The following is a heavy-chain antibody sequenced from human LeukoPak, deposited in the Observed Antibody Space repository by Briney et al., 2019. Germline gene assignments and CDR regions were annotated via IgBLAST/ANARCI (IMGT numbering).Heavy chain of an antibody. CDR2: IYYSGST. CDR1: GGSISSSSYY. CDR3: AREYCSGGGCYEYYGMDV. V-gene: IGHV4-39*07. J-gene: IGHJ6*02. Sequence: SSETLSLTCTVSGGSISSSSYYWGWIRQPPGKGLEWIGNIYYSGSTYYNPSLKSRVTISVDTSKNQFSLKLRSVTAADTAVYYCAREYCSGGGCYEYYGMDVWGQGTTVTVSS. D-gene: IGHD2-15*01.